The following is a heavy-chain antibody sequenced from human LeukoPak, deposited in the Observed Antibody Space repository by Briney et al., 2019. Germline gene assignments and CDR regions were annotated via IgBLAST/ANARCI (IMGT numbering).Heavy chain of an antibody. CDR1: GFTFSSSW. D-gene: IGHD6-19*01. Sequence: GGSLRLSCAASGFTFSSSWMSWVHQAPGKGLEWVANIKQDGSEKYYVDSVKGRFTISRDNTKNSLYLQMDSLRAEDTAVYYCARISIAVAGADYWGQGTLVTVSS. CDR3: ARISIAVAGADY. J-gene: IGHJ4*02. CDR2: IKQDGSEK. V-gene: IGHV3-7*01.